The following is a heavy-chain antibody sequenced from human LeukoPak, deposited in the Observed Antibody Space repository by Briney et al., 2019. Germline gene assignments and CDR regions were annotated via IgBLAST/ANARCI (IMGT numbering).Heavy chain of an antibody. CDR1: GYTFTSYA. Sequence: ASVKVSCKASGYTFTSYAMHWVRQAPGQRLEWMGWINAGNGNTKYSQKFQGRVTITRDTSASTAYMELSSLRSEDTAVYYCARDPTLLPDFYYYYGMDVWGQGTTVTVSS. CDR3: ARDPTLLPDFYYYYGMDV. J-gene: IGHJ6*02. V-gene: IGHV1-3*01. D-gene: IGHD2-15*01. CDR2: INAGNGNT.